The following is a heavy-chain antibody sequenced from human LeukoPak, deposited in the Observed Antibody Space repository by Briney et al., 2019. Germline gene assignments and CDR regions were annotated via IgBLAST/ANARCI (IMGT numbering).Heavy chain of an antibody. V-gene: IGHV3-23*01. CDR1: GFTFSSYA. CDR3: ALESGATPFDY. Sequence: GGSLRLSCAASGFTFSSYAMSWVRQAPGKGLEWVSSISASGGGTYYADSVKGRFAISRDNSKNTLYLQMNSLRAEDTAVYYCALESGATPFDYWGQGTLVTVSS. D-gene: IGHD1-14*01. CDR2: ISASGGGT. J-gene: IGHJ4*02.